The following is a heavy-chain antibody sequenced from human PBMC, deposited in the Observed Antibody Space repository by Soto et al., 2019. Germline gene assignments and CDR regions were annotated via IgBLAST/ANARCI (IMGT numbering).Heavy chain of an antibody. CDR2: ISWDGGST. J-gene: IGHJ6*02. CDR3: AKDKPLGITGSHYYGMDV. V-gene: IGHV3-43*01. CDR1: GFTFDDYT. D-gene: IGHD1-20*01. Sequence: GGSLRLSCAASGFTFDDYTMHWVRQAPGKGLEWVSLISWDGGSTYYADSVKGRFTISRDNSKNSLYLQMNSLRTEDTALYYCAKDKPLGITGSHYYGMDVWGQGTTVTVSS.